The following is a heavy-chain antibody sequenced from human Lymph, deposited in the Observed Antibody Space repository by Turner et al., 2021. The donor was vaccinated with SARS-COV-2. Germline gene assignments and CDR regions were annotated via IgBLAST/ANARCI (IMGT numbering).Heavy chain of an antibody. Sequence: EVQLVESGGGLVQPGGSLRLSCAASGFTLSYYWMSWVRKAPGKGLEWVANIKQDGSEKYYVDSVKGRFTISRDNAKNSLFLQMNILRAEDTAVYYCARMGSSSWYFDYWGQGTLVTVSS. D-gene: IGHD1-26*01. CDR1: GFTLSYYW. J-gene: IGHJ4*02. CDR2: IKQDGSEK. V-gene: IGHV3-7*01. CDR3: ARMGSSSWYFDY.